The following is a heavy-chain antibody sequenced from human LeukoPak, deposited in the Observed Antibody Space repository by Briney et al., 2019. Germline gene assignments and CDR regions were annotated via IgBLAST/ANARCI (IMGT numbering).Heavy chain of an antibody. J-gene: IGHJ2*01. D-gene: IGHD3-10*01. CDR1: GGSISSYC. Sequence: SETLSLTCTVSGGSISSYCWSWLRQPPGKGLEWIGYIYYSGSTNYNPSLKSRVTISVDTSKNQFSLKLSSVTAADTAVYYCARAGLLWFGLSPLYWYFDLWGRGTLVTVSS. CDR3: ARAGLLWFGLSPLYWYFDL. V-gene: IGHV4-59*01. CDR2: IYYSGST.